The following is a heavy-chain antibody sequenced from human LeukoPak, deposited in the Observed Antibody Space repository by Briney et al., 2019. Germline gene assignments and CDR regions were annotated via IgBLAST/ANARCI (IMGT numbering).Heavy chain of an antibody. CDR1: GGSISSYY. CDR3: ARHGYSSGSLAWFDP. V-gene: IGHV4-59*01. J-gene: IGHJ5*02. Sequence: AETLSLTCTVAGGSISSYYWSWIRQPPGKGLEWIGYIYYSGSTNYNPSLKSRVTISVDTSKNQFSLKLSSVTAADTAVYYCARHGYSSGSLAWFDPWGQGTQVTASS. D-gene: IGHD6-19*01. CDR2: IYYSGST.